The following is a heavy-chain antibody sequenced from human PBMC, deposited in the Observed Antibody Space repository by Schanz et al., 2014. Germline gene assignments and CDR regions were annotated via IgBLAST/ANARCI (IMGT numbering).Heavy chain of an antibody. J-gene: IGHJ4*02. Sequence: QVQLVQSGAEMKKPGASVKVSCKASGYTFTGYYMHWVRQAPVQGLEWMGWINPDSGDTNFAQKFQGWVAMTRDKSITTAYMELSRLKFDDTGVYYCARELRLEYYFDYWGQGTQVTVSS. D-gene: IGHD4-17*01. CDR2: INPDSGDT. CDR3: ARELRLEYYFDY. CDR1: GYTFTGYY. V-gene: IGHV1-2*04.